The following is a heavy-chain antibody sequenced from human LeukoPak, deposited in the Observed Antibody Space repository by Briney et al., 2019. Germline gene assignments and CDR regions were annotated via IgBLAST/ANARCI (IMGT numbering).Heavy chain of an antibody. Sequence: GGSLRLSCAASGFTFSSYSMNWVRQAPGKGLEWVSSISRSSSYIYYADSVKGRFTISRDNAKNSLYLQMNSLRAEDTAVYYCARDHYYDSSGYYTYWGQGTLVTVSS. J-gene: IGHJ4*02. CDR1: GFTFSSYS. D-gene: IGHD3-22*01. CDR2: ISRSSSYI. CDR3: ARDHYYDSSGYYTY. V-gene: IGHV3-21*01.